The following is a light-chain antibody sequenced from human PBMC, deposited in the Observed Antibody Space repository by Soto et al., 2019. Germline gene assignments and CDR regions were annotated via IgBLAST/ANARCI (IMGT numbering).Light chain of an antibody. Sequence: EIVMTQSPATLSLSPGERATVSCIASQIVSSHLAWYQQKRGQAPRLLIYDASSRASGIPARFSGSGSGTDLTLTISSLEPEDFAVYYCQQGGNWPLTFGQGTRLEI. CDR2: DAS. V-gene: IGKV3-11*01. CDR3: QQGGNWPLT. J-gene: IGKJ5*01. CDR1: QIVSSH.